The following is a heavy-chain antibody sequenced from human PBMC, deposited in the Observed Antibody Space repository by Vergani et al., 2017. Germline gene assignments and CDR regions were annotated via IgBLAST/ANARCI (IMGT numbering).Heavy chain of an antibody. J-gene: IGHJ3*01. D-gene: IGHD2-2*01. Sequence: QLLESGGGLIQPGGSLRLSCAASGFTFNSYAMTWVRQAPGKGLEWVSGINNNGGSTYYADAVKGRFTISSDNSKNTLYLQMTDLRAEDTATYYCAKMWGSTSCSYGGGAFDVWGHGTMVTVSS. V-gene: IGHV3-23*01. CDR3: AKMWGSTSCSYGGGAFDV. CDR1: GFTFNSYA. CDR2: INNNGGST.